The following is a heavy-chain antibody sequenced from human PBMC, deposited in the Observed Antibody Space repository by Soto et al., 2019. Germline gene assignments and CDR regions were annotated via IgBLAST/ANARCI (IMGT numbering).Heavy chain of an antibody. D-gene: IGHD5-18*01. V-gene: IGHV4-59*01. J-gene: IGHJ4*02. CDR1: GVTISTYY. CDR3: VREADIGYGQALDH. CDR2: NYHSGTT. Sequence: SETLSLTCAVSGVTISTYYWSWIRQPPGKGLEWIGYNYHSGTTNYNPSLKSRVTISVDTSKNQFSLRLTSVTAADTAIYYCVREADIGYGQALDHWGQGTLVTVSS.